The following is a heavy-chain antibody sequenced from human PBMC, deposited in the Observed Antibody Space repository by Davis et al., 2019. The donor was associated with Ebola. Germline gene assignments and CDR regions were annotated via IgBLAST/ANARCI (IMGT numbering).Heavy chain of an antibody. Sequence: PSETLSLTCTVSGGSISRYYWSWIRQPPGKGLEWIGCIYYSGSTNYNPSLKSRVTISVDTSKNQFSLKLSSVTTADTAVYYCAREVSCTGTSCYRRYDFDFWGQGTLVTVSS. J-gene: IGHJ4*02. CDR3: AREVSCTGTSCYRRYDFDF. D-gene: IGHD2-15*01. V-gene: IGHV4-59*01. CDR1: GGSISRYY. CDR2: IYYSGST.